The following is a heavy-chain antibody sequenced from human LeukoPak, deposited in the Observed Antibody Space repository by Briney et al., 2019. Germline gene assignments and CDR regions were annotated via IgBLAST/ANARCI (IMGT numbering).Heavy chain of an antibody. CDR1: GVSISSGGYY. CDR3: ASGDNDPLFDY. Sequence: PSETLSLTCTVSGVSISSGGYYWSWIRQHPGKGLEWIGSIYYSGSTNYNPSLQGRVTISLDTSRNQFSLKLSSVTAADTAVYYCASGDNDPLFDYWGQGTLVTVSS. V-gene: IGHV4-31*03. CDR2: IYYSGST. J-gene: IGHJ4*02. D-gene: IGHD1-1*01.